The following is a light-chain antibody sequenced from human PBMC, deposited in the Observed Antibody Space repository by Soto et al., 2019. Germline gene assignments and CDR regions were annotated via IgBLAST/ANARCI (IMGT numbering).Light chain of an antibody. CDR3: HQYGSTPYT. J-gene: IGKJ2*01. Sequence: EIVLTQSPGTLSLSPGERATLSCRASQTVSSTYLAWYQQKPAQAPRLLIYDASSRATGITDRFSGSGSGTDFTFTISRLEPEEFAVYYCHQYGSTPYTFGQGTKLDIK. V-gene: IGKV3-20*01. CDR2: DAS. CDR1: QTVSSTY.